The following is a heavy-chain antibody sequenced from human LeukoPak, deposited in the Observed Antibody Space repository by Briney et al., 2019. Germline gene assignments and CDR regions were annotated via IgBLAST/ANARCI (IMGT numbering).Heavy chain of an antibody. CDR2: IYYTGST. Sequence: PSETLSPTCTVSGGSISSYYWSWIRQPPGKGLEWIGYIYYTGSTNYNPSLKSRVTISLDTSKNQFSLKLTSVTAADTAVYYCVRRGAGSPFDYWGQGTLVTVSS. V-gene: IGHV4-59*08. CDR1: GGSISSYY. J-gene: IGHJ4*02. CDR3: VRRGAGSPFDY. D-gene: IGHD6-19*01.